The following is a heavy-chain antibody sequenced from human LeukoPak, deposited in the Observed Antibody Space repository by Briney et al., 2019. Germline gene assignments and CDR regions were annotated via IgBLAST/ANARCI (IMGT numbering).Heavy chain of an antibody. CDR2: IYYSGST. V-gene: IGHV4-59*01. Sequence: PSETLSLTCTVSGGSISSYYWSWIRQPPGKGLEWIGYIYYSGSTNYNPSLKSRVTISVDTSKNQFSLKLSSVTAADTAVYYCARSPAFRWYSSSLDTYYFDYWGQGTLVTVSS. CDR1: GGSISSYY. CDR3: ARSPAFRWYSSSLDTYYFDY. D-gene: IGHD6-13*01. J-gene: IGHJ4*02.